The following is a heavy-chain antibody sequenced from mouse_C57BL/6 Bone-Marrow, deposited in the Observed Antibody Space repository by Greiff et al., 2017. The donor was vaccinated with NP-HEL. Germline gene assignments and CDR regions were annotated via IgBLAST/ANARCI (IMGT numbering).Heavy chain of an antibody. J-gene: IGHJ1*03. CDR3: ARHGDYSGSSYGYFDV. CDR1: GYTFTEYT. D-gene: IGHD1-1*01. CDR2: FYPGSGSI. V-gene: IGHV1-62-2*01. Sequence: VKLQESGAELVKPGASVKLSCKASGYTFTEYTIHWVKQRSGQGLEWIGWFYPGSGSIKYNEKFKDKATLTADKSSSTVYMDLSRLTSEDSAVYFCARHGDYSGSSYGYFDVWGTGTTVTVSS.